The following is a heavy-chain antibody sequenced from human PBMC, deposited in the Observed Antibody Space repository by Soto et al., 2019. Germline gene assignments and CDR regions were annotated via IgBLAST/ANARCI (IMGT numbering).Heavy chain of an antibody. J-gene: IGHJ6*02. D-gene: IGHD2-2*01. CDR3: ARHPSGSTAGTYYGMDV. CDR2: INAGNGNT. Sequence: AASVKVSCKASGYTFTSYAMHWVRQAPGQRLEWMGWINAGNGNTKYSQKFQGRVTITRDTSASTAYMELNSLGAEDTAVYYCARHPSGSTAGTYYGMDVWGQGTTVTVSS. V-gene: IGHV1-3*01. CDR1: GYTFTSYA.